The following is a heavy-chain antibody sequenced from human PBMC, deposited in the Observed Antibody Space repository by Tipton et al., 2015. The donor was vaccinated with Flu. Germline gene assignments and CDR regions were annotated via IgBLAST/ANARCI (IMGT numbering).Heavy chain of an antibody. CDR3: ARGQAVARKGGLFYYFDY. Sequence: LRLSCTVSGGSISSYYWSWIRQPPGKGLEYIGYIYYSGSTNYDPSLKSRVTISVDTSKNQFSLRLGSVTAADTAVYYCARGQAVARKGGLFYYFDYWGQGTLVTVSS. CDR1: GGSISSYY. J-gene: IGHJ4*02. CDR2: IYYSGST. D-gene: IGHD6-19*01. V-gene: IGHV4-59*01.